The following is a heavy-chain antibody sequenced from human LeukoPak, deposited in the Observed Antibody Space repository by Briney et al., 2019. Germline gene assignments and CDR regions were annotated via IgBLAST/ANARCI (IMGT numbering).Heavy chain of an antibody. CDR1: GGTFSSYA. Sequence: ASVKVSCKASGGTFSSYAISWVRQAPGQGLEWMGGIIPIFGTANYAQKFQGRVTITADESTSTAYMELSSLRSEDTAVYYCASGHSIAARPSYFDYWGQGTLVTVSS. CDR3: ASGHSIAARPSYFDY. V-gene: IGHV1-69*13. CDR2: IIPIFGTA. D-gene: IGHD6-6*01. J-gene: IGHJ4*02.